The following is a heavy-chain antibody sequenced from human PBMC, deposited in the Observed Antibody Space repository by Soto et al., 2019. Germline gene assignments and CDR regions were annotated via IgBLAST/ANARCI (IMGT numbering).Heavy chain of an antibody. V-gene: IGHV3-23*01. D-gene: IGHD1-26*01. CDR3: ARAADSRGGYRDFDY. CDR1: GFTFGSYA. J-gene: IGHJ4*02. Sequence: GGSLRLSCAASGFTFGSYAMSWVRRAPGKGLEWVSTISGSGGITNYADSVKGRFTISRDNSKNTLFLQMNSLRAEDTAVYYCARAADSRGGYRDFDYWGQGTLVTVSS. CDR2: ISGSGGIT.